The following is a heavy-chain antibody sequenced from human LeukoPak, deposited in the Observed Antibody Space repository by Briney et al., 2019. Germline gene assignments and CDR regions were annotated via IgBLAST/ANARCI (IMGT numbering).Heavy chain of an antibody. CDR1: GFTFSSYE. CDR3: ATAPYPVIDSYYFDY. V-gene: IGHV3-48*03. CDR2: ISSSGSTI. J-gene: IGHJ4*02. Sequence: GGSLRLSCAASGFTFSSYEMNWVRQAPGKGLEWVSYISSSGSTIYYADSVKGRFTISRDNAKSSLYLQMNSLRSEDTAVYYCATAPYPVIDSYYFDYWGQGTLVTVSS. D-gene: IGHD2/OR15-2a*01.